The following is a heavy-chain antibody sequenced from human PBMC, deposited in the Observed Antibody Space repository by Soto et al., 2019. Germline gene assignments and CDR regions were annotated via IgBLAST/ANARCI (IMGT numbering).Heavy chain of an antibody. CDR1: GYTFSSYG. V-gene: IGHV1-18*01. Sequence: QVQLVQSGAEVKKPGASVKVSCKASGYTFSSYGISWVRQAPGQGLEWMGWISAYSGDTNYAQKLQGRVTMTTDTTPTTAYVELRSLRSDDTAVYYCASSQRSYYCYGMDVWGQGTTVTVSS. CDR2: ISAYSGDT. J-gene: IGHJ6*02. CDR3: ASSQRSYYCYGMDV.